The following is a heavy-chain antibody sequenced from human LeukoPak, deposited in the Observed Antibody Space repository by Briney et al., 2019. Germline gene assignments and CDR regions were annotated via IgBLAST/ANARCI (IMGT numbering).Heavy chain of an antibody. V-gene: IGHV3-23*01. Sequence: GGSLRLSCAASGFTVTTLAMTWVRQAPGKGLEWVSVIGESDGRTYYADSVRGRFTISRDESKNTLYLQMNSLRAEDTAVYYCAKGPTDSCWEKLHDWGQGTLVTVSS. CDR1: GFTVTTLA. D-gene: IGHD1-26*01. CDR2: IGESDGRT. CDR3: AKGPTDSCWEKLHD. J-gene: IGHJ4*02.